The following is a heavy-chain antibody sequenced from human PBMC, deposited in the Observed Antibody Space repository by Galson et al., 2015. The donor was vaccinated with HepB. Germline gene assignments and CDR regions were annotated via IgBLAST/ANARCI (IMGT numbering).Heavy chain of an antibody. CDR3: AVTPLVVAQRYD. CDR2: ISAYNGNT. Sequence: SVKISCKASGYTFTSYGISWVRQAPGQGLEWMGWISAYNGNTNYAQKLQGRVTMTTDTSTSTAYMELRSLRSDDTAVYYCAVTPLVVAQRYDWGQGTLVTVSS. J-gene: IGHJ1*01. D-gene: IGHD2-8*02. V-gene: IGHV1-18*04. CDR1: GYTFTSYG.